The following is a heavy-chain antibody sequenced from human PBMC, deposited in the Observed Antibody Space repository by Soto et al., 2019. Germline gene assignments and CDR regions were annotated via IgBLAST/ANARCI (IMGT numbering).Heavy chain of an antibody. V-gene: IGHV1-3*01. Sequence: QVQFMQSGAEVKKPGASVNVSCKASGYTFNSHAIHWVRQAPGQRPEWLGWINAGNGNTYYSEKFEGRVTFTRDTLATTVNMELTSLTYEDTAVYYCGRDQSGIGYYVDWFDPWGQGTLVTVSS. D-gene: IGHD3-10*02. CDR2: INAGNGNT. CDR3: GRDQSGIGYYVDWFDP. J-gene: IGHJ5*02. CDR1: GYTFNSHA.